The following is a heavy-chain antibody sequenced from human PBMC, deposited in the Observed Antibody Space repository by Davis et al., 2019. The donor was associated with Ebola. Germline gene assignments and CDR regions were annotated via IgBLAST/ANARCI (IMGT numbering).Heavy chain of an antibody. CDR3: ARHATGYRGQGVIDYYGMDV. V-gene: IGHV5-51*01. D-gene: IGHD3-10*01. CDR1: GYSFTSYW. J-gene: IGHJ6*02. CDR2: IYPGDSDT. Sequence: GESLKISCKGSGYSFTSYWIGWVRQMPGKGLEWMGIIYPGDSDTRYSPSFQGQVTISADKSISTAYLQWSSLKASDTAMYYCARHATGYRGQGVIDYYGMDVWGQGTTVTVSS.